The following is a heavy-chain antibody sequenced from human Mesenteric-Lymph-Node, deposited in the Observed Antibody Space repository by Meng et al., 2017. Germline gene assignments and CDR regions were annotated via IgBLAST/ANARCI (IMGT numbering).Heavy chain of an antibody. D-gene: IGHD3-22*01. CDR1: HASTSRGIW. CDR2: SYHSGST. V-gene: IGHV4-4*02. J-gene: IGHJ4*02. Sequence: VHVQCAGSGLVIASVILSLTCVVSHASTSRGIWWNLVRHAPGKGRQWLGVSYHSGSTKSHTSFTRLITISVATSENQFSLRLSSVTSADTAVYSCACSDYYRSDYWGQGTLVTVSS. CDR3: ACSDYYRSDY.